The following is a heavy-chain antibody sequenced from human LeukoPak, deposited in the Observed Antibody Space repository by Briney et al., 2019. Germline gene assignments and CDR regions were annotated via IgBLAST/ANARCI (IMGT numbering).Heavy chain of an antibody. Sequence: ASVKVSCKASGYTFTNYGISWVRQAPGQGLEWMGYIITYNGNTNYAQKFQGRVTITADKSTSTAYMELSSLRSEDTAVYYCARDSRRGYSGYDWGLPGGLPLGYYYYYMDVWGKGTTVTVSS. D-gene: IGHD5-12*01. J-gene: IGHJ6*03. V-gene: IGHV1-18*01. CDR1: GYTFTNYG. CDR3: ARDSRRGYSGYDWGLPGGLPLGYYYYYMDV. CDR2: IITYNGNT.